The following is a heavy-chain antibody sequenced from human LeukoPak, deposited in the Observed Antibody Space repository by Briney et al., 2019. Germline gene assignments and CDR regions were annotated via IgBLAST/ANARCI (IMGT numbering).Heavy chain of an antibody. D-gene: IGHD3-22*01. V-gene: IGHV3-23*01. CDR3: ARDYYNRQRGFDI. CDR2: VSDSGTST. Sequence: PGGSLRLSCAASGFTLYNYAVSWVRQAPGTGLEWVSTVSDSGTSTYYADSVKGRFIISRDISKNTLYLQMNSLRPEDTAVYYCARDYYNRQRGFDIWGQGTKVTVSS. CDR1: GFTLYNYA. J-gene: IGHJ3*02.